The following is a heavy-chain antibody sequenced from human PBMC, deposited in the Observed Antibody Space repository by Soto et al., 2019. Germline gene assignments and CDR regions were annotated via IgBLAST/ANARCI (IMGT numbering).Heavy chain of an antibody. D-gene: IGHD5-12*01. CDR1: GYTLTALS. Sequence: ASVKVSFKVSGYTLTALSMHWVRQAPGKGLERMGGFDPEDGKTIYAQKLQGRVTMTEDTSTETAYMEMSSLRSEDTAVYYCARVPIRVGTMESVYYYYGMDVWGQGTTVTVSS. V-gene: IGHV1-24*01. J-gene: IGHJ6*02. CDR2: FDPEDGKT. CDR3: ARVPIRVGTMESVYYYYGMDV.